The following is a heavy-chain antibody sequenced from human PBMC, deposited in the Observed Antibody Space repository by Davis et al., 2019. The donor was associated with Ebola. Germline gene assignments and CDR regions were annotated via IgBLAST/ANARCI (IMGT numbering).Heavy chain of an antibody. CDR1: GFTFSSFD. J-gene: IGHJ4*02. D-gene: IGHD3-10*01. V-gene: IGHV3-13*01. Sequence: GESLKISCAASGFTFSSFDLHWVRQPTGKGVEWVSAIGADGHTFYSGSVRGRFTISRDNAKNSLYLQMNSLRAEDTAVYYCTRRRGYYFDYWGQGTLVTVSS. CDR2: IGADGHT. CDR3: TRRRGYYFDY.